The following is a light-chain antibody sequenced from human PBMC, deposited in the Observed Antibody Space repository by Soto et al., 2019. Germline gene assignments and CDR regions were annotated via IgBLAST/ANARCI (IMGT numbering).Light chain of an antibody. CDR3: SSYTSSSTVI. Sequence: QSALTQPASVSGSPGQSITISCTGSSSDIGGYNYISWYQQLPGKAPKFIIYDVRNRPSGVSNRFSGSRSGNTASLTISGLQAEDEADYYCSSYTSSSTVIFGGRTKLTVL. V-gene: IGLV2-14*01. CDR2: DVR. CDR1: SSDIGGYNY. J-gene: IGLJ2*01.